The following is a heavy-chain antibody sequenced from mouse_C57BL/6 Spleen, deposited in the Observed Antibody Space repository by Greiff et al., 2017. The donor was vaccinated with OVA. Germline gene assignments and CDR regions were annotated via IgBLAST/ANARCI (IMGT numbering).Heavy chain of an antibody. V-gene: IGHV3-6*01. CDR1: GYSITSGYY. CDR2: ISYDGSN. CDR3: ARDSNWDFDY. D-gene: IGHD4-1*02. J-gene: IGHJ2*01. Sequence: VQLKESGPGLVKPSQSLSLTCSVTGYSITSGYYWNWIRQFPGNKLEWMGYISYDGSNNYNPSLKNRISITRDTSKNQFFLKLNSVTTEDTATYYCARDSNWDFDYWSQGTTLTVSS.